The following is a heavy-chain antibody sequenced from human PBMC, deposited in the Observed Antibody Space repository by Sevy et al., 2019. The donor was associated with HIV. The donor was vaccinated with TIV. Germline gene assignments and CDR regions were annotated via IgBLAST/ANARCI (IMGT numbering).Heavy chain of an antibody. D-gene: IGHD6-19*01. Sequence: GGSLRLSCAASGFTFSIYAMSWVRQAPWKGLEWVSAISGSGGSTYYADSVKGRFTISRDNSKNTLYLQMNSLRAEDTAVYYCAKGSTEYSSGWGLYYYYGMDVWGQGTTVTVSS. CDR1: GFTFSIYA. J-gene: IGHJ6*02. V-gene: IGHV3-23*01. CDR2: ISGSGGST. CDR3: AKGSTEYSSGWGLYYYYGMDV.